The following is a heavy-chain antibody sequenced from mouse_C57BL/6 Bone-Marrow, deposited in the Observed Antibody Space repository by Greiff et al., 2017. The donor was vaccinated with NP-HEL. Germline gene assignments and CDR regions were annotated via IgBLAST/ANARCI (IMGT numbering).Heavy chain of an antibody. CDR2: IDPEDGDT. Sequence: VHVKQSGAELVRPGASVKLSCTASGFNIKDYYMHWVKQRPEQGLEWIGRIDPEDGDTEYAPKFQGKATMTADTSSNTAYLQLSSLTSEDTAVYYCTPIYYDYEGYAMDYWGQGTSVTVSS. CDR3: TPIYYDYEGYAMDY. V-gene: IGHV14-1*01. D-gene: IGHD2-4*01. J-gene: IGHJ4*01. CDR1: GFNIKDYY.